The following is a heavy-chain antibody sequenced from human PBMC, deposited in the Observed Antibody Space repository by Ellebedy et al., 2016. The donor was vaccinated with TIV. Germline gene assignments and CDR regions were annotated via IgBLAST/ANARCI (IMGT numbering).Heavy chain of an antibody. D-gene: IGHD1-1*01. CDR1: GYDFATHW. Sequence: GGSLRLSXQASGYDFATHWIGWVRQVPGQGLEWMGIVYPGDSDAKYNPSFRGHVTISADKSVGAAYLQWSSLKASDTAMYYCARHNTTAGLDSWGHGTLVTVSS. V-gene: IGHV5-51*01. J-gene: IGHJ5*01. CDR2: VYPGDSDA. CDR3: ARHNTTAGLDS.